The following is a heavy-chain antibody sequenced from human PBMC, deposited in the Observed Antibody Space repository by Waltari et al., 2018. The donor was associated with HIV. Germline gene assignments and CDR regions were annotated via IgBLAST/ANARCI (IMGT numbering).Heavy chain of an antibody. V-gene: IGHV3-30*15. CDR2: ISHDGNYQ. CDR1: GFTFSDYT. CDR3: ARARFWYFYDYSAFHPFDL. D-gene: IGHD3-22*01. Sequence: QVQLVESGGGVVQPGRSLRLSCAASGFTFSDYTFHWVRPAPGKGLEWVAVISHDGNYQYYADSVKGRFTISRDSSKDTLFLHISSLRAEDTAVFYCARARFWYFYDYSAFHPFDLWGQGTLVTVSS. J-gene: IGHJ4*02.